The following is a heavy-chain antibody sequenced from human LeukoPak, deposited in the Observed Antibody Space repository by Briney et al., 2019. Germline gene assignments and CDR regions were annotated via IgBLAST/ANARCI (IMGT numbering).Heavy chain of an antibody. CDR3: ARVFNYYGSGSYASDY. CDR2: INHSGST. V-gene: IGHV4-34*01. J-gene: IGHJ4*02. D-gene: IGHD3-10*01. CDR1: GGSFSGYY. Sequence: SETLSLTCAVYGGSFSGYYWSWIRQPPGKGLEWIGEINHSGSTKYNPSLKSRVTISVDTSKNQFSLKLSSVTAADTAVYYCARVFNYYGSGSYASDYWGQGTLVTVSS.